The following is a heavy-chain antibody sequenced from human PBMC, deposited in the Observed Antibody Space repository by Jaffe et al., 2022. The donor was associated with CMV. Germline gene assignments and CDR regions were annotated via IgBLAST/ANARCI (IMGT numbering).Heavy chain of an antibody. Sequence: EVQLVESGGGLVQPGGSLRLSCAASGFTFSSYWMSWVRQAPGKGLEWVANIKQDGSEKYYVDSVKGRFTISRDNAKNSLYLQMNSLRAEDTAVYYCAREPLTMIGEVNAFDIWGQGTMVTVSS. D-gene: IGHD3-22*01. V-gene: IGHV3-7*01. J-gene: IGHJ3*02. CDR2: IKQDGSEK. CDR1: GFTFSSYW. CDR3: AREPLTMIGEVNAFDI.